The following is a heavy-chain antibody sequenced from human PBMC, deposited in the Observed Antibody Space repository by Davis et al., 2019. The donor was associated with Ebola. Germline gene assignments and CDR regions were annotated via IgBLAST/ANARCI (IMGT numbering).Heavy chain of an antibody. J-gene: IGHJ4*02. V-gene: IGHV1-2*02. D-gene: IGHD3-22*01. Sequence: ASVKVSCKASGYTFTGYYMHWVRQAPGQGLEWMGWINPNSGGTNYAQKFQGRVTMTRDTSTSTVYMELSSLRSEDTAVYYCARDGKAKVPIKLVVVITMGLDYWGQGTLVTVSS. CDR2: INPNSGGT. CDR1: GYTFTGYY. CDR3: ARDGKAKVPIKLVVVITMGLDY.